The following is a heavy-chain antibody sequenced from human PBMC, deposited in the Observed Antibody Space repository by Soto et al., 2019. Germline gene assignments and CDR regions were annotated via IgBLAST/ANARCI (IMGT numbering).Heavy chain of an antibody. J-gene: IGHJ4*02. Sequence: PSETLSLTCTVSGGSINSGNYYWSWIRQPPGKGLEWIGYIYYSGSAYYKTSLKSRVTISIDTSKNQFSLNLTSVTAADTAVYYCARVGGQRGLDYWGQGTLVTVSS. V-gene: IGHV4-30-4*01. CDR3: ARVGGQRGLDY. CDR2: IYYSGSA. D-gene: IGHD3-16*01. CDR1: GGSINSGNYY.